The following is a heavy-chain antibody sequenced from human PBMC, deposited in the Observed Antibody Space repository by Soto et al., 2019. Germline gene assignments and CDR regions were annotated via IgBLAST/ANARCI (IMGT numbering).Heavy chain of an antibody. CDR1: GGSISSGDYY. Sequence: QVQLQESGPGLVKPSQTLSLTCTVSGGSISSGDYYWSWIRQPPGKGLEWIGYIYYSGSTYYNPSLQSRTTISVATSTTPASRKLSSVTAADTAVYYCARARPDGRRLDPGGQGTLVTVSS. V-gene: IGHV4-30-4*01. CDR2: IYYSGST. D-gene: IGHD6-6*01. CDR3: ARARPDGRRLDP. J-gene: IGHJ5*02.